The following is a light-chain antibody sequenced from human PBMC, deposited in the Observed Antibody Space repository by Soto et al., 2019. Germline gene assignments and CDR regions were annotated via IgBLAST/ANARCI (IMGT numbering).Light chain of an antibody. CDR2: LAS. V-gene: IGKV4-1*01. CDR1: QSVLYSSNNKNY. J-gene: IGKJ1*01. Sequence: DIVMTQSPDSLAVSLGERATINCKSSQSVLYSSNNKNYLDWYQQKPGQPPKLLIYLASTRESGVPDRFSGSRSGTDFTLTISNLQAEDEAVYYVQQYYRPWTFGQGTKVEIK. CDR3: QQYYRPWT.